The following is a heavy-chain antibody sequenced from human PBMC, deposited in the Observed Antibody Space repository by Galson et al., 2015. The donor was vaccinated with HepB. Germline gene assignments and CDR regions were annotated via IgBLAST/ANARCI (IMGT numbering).Heavy chain of an antibody. Sequence: SLRLSCAASGFTFSSYAMDWVRQVPGKGLEWVAFIGSDGGTRSYADSVKGRFTISRDKSKNTLYVQMDSLRAEDTAVYYCATGADYCFVNWGQGTLVTVSS. V-gene: IGHV3-30*02. CDR2: IGSDGGTR. CDR3: ATGADYCFVN. J-gene: IGHJ4*02. CDR1: GFTFSSYA.